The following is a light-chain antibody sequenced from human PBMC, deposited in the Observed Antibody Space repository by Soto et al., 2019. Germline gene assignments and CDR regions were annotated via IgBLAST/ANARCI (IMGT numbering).Light chain of an antibody. CDR2: DAS. CDR1: QPISSF. Sequence: EIVLAQSPATLSLSPGERATLSCRASQPISSFLAWYQQKPGQAPRLLIYDASNRATGIPARFSGSGSGTDFTLTISSLEPEDSATYYCQQRNSYPRTFGQGTKVEIK. V-gene: IGKV3-11*01. J-gene: IGKJ2*01. CDR3: QQRNSYPRT.